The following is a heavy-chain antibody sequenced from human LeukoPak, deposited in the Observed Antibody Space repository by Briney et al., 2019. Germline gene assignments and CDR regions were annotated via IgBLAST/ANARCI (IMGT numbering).Heavy chain of an antibody. V-gene: IGHV3-74*01. CDR2: IRGDENEI. Sequence: GGSLRLSCEASGFTFSSHWMHWVRQVPGKGLVWVARIRGDENEIDYADSVKGRFTISRDNAKNKLYLQMNSLRVEDTAVYFCARGHVPGSTRHWDFWGQGTLVTVSS. CDR3: ARGHVPGSTRHWDF. J-gene: IGHJ4*02. CDR1: GFTFSSHW. D-gene: IGHD3-10*01.